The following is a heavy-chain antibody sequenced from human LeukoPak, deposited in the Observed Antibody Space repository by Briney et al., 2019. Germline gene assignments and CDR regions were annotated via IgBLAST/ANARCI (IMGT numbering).Heavy chain of an antibody. CDR1: GGSFSGYY. V-gene: IGHV4-34*01. CDR2: INHSGST. D-gene: IGHD3-10*01. CDR3: ARGLLNFMVRGVIMDYFDY. Sequence: PSETLSLTCAVYGGSFSGYYWSWIRRPPGKGLEWIGEINHSGSTNYNPSLKSRVTISVDTSKNQFSLKLSSVTAADTAVYYCARGLLNFMVRGVIMDYFDYWGQGTLVTVSS. J-gene: IGHJ4*02.